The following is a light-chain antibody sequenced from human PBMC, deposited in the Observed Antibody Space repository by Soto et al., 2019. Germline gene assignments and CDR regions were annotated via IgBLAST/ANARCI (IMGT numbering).Light chain of an antibody. V-gene: IGKV1-5*03. Sequence: DIQMTQSPSTLSASIGDRVTITCRASQRISSWLAWYQQKPGKAPKVLIYKASRLESGVPSRFSGSGSGTEFTLTISSLQPDDFATYYCQQYNSYSTFGQGTKVEIK. J-gene: IGKJ1*01. CDR3: QQYNSYST. CDR2: KAS. CDR1: QRISSW.